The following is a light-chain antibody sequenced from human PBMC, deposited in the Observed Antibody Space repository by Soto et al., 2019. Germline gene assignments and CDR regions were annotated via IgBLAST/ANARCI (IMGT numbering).Light chain of an antibody. V-gene: IGLV2-11*01. J-gene: IGLJ1*01. CDR3: CSYAGTYV. CDR1: SSDVGGYNY. CDR2: DVS. Sequence: QSALTQPRSVSGSPGQSVTISCTGTSSDVGGYNYVSSYQQHPGKAPKLMIYDVSKRPSGVPDRFSGSKSGTTASLTISGLQAEDEADYYCCSYAGTYVFGTGTKLTVL.